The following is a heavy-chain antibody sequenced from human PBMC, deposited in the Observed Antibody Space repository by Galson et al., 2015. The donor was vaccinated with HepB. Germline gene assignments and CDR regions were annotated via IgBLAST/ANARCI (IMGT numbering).Heavy chain of an antibody. CDR1: GFTFSSYA. CDR2: ISYDGSNK. Sequence: SLRLSCAASGFTFSSYAMHWVRQAPGKGLEWVAVISYDGSNKYYADSVKGRFTISRDNSKNTLYLQMNSLRAEDTAVYYCARAKGSGWYEQYYFDYWGQGTLVTVSS. D-gene: IGHD6-19*01. J-gene: IGHJ4*02. V-gene: IGHV3-30*04. CDR3: ARAKGSGWYEQYYFDY.